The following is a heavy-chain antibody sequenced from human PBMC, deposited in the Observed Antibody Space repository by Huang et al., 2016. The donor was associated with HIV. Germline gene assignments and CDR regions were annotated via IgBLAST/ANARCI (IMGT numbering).Heavy chain of an antibody. Sequence: QVRLQESGPGLVKPSETLSLSCTVSGDSVSSHYWGWIRHPPGKGLEWIGTVYDSGTTKYNPRSKSRITISLETSKNGFSLNITSVSAADTAMYFCVRDQGRLAVGGIDNWFDPWGQGALVTVSS. D-gene: IGHD6-19*01. CDR2: VYDSGTT. CDR3: VRDQGRLAVGGIDNWFDP. J-gene: IGHJ5*02. CDR1: GDSVSSHY. V-gene: IGHV4-59*02.